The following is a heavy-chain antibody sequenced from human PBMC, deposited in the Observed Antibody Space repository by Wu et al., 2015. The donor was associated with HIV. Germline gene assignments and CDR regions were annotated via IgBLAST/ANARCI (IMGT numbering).Heavy chain of an antibody. J-gene: IGHJ4*02. Sequence: QVQLVQSVAEVREPGASMKVSCKASGYNFTTYFLHWVRQAPGQGLEWMGIINPSGSSASYAQKFQGRVTMTTDMSRRTLYMELSSLRSDDTAVYYCARASFTSYGSGNYYTPLGYWGQGTLVTVSS. CDR2: INPSGSSA. CDR1: GYNFTTYF. D-gene: IGHD3-10*01. CDR3: ARASFTSYGSGNYYTPLGY. V-gene: IGHV1-46*01.